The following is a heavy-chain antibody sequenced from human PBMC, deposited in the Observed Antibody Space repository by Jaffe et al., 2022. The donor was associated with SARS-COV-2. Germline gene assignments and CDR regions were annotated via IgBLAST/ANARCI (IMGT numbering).Heavy chain of an antibody. Sequence: EVHLLESGGGLVQPGGSLRLSCAASGFTFRTYAMNWVRQVPGRGPEWVSSVGGDDITFYADSVKGRFTISRDNSQGMLYLQMNSLRVDDTAVYYCVKDGQSFNGVWDFFDYWGQGTPVTVSS. CDR3: VKDGQSFNGVWDFFDY. V-gene: IGHV3-23*01. J-gene: IGHJ4*02. CDR2: SVGGDDIT. D-gene: IGHD3-3*01. CDR1: GFTFRTYA.